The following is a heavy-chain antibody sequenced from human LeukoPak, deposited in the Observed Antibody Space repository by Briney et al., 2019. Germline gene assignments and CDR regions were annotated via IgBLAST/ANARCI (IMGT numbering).Heavy chain of an antibody. J-gene: IGHJ6*02. CDR2: ISYYGSNK. V-gene: IGHV3-30*18. CDR1: GVTFSSYG. CDR3: AKDREQWLVLAGNGMDV. D-gene: IGHD6-19*01. Sequence: GESLTLSCAASGVTFSSYGMHWVRQAPGKGLEWVAVISYYGSNKYYADFVKGRFTIFRDNSKNTLYLQMNSLRAEDTAVYYCAKDREQWLVLAGNGMDVWGQGTTVTVSS.